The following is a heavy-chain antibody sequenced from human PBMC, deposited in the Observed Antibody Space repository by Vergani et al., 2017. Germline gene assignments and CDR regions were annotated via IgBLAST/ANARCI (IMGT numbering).Heavy chain of an antibody. CDR1: GFDFSSCI. CDR2: VSPGTKSQ. V-gene: IGHV3-48*01. Sequence: QLVESGGGWVQPGGSLRLSCVVSGFDFSSCIMNWVRQAPGKGLEWVSFVSPGTKSQSYAESVKGRFTISRDSAKNSLYLQMDSLRAEDTAVYYCAREYSSTSGRAFDFWGQGTKVTVSS. CDR3: AREYSSTSGRAFDF. J-gene: IGHJ3*01. D-gene: IGHD2-2*01.